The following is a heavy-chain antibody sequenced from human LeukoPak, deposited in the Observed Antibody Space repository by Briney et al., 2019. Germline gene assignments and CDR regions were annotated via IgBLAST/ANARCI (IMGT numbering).Heavy chain of an antibody. CDR1: GFTFSSYS. V-gene: IGHV3-48*04. D-gene: IGHD2-21*01. CDR2: ISSGSSTT. CDR3: ARIAHSPADY. Sequence: GGSLRLSCAASGFTFSSYSMNWVRQAPGKGLAGVSYISSGSSTTYYTDAVKGRFTISRDNAKNSLYLQMNSLRAEDTALYYCARIAHSPADYWGQGTLVTVSS. J-gene: IGHJ4*02.